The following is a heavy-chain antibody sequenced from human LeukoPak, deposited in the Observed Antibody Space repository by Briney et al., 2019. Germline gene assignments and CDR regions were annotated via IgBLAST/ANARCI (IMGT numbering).Heavy chain of an antibody. V-gene: IGHV3-30*02. Sequence: PGGSLRLSCAASGFTFSSYGMHWVRQAPGKGLEWVAFIRYDGSNKYYADSVKGRFTISRDNSKNTLYLQMNSLRAEDTAVYYCAKVCYDSSGYPDAFDIWGQGTMVTVSS. J-gene: IGHJ3*02. CDR1: GFTFSSYG. CDR2: IRYDGSNK. CDR3: AKVCYDSSGYPDAFDI. D-gene: IGHD3-22*01.